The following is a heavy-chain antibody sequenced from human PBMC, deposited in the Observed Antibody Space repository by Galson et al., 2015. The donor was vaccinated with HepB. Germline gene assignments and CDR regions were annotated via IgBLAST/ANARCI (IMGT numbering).Heavy chain of an antibody. D-gene: IGHD3-3*01. V-gene: IGHV1-69*13. Sequence: SVKVSCKASGGTFSSYAISWVRQAPGQGLEWMGGIIPIFGTANYAQKFQGRVTITADESTSTAYMELSSLRSEDTAVYYCARYDFWSGHQSQPPDYYGMDVWGQGTTVTVSS. CDR3: ARYDFWSGHQSQPPDYYGMDV. J-gene: IGHJ6*02. CDR1: GGTFSSYA. CDR2: IIPIFGTA.